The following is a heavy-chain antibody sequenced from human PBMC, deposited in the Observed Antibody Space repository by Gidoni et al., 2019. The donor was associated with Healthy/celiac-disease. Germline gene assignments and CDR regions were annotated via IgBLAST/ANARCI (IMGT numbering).Heavy chain of an antibody. V-gene: IGHV3-30*04. Sequence: QVQLVESGGGVVQPGRSLRLSCAASGFTFSSYAMHWVRQAPGKGLEWVALISYDGRNKYYADSVKGRFTISRDNSNNTLYLQMNSLRAEDTALYYCARGGEWYYYDSSADYPWDYWGQGTLVPVSS. D-gene: IGHD3-22*01. CDR2: ISYDGRNK. CDR3: ARGGEWYYYDSSADYPWDY. J-gene: IGHJ4*02. CDR1: GFTFSSYA.